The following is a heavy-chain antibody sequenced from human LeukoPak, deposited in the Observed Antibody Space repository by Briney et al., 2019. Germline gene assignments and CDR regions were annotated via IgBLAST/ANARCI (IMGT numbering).Heavy chain of an antibody. CDR1: GFTFSSAW. CDR2: IKQDGSEK. V-gene: IGHV3-7*01. D-gene: IGHD3-16*02. Sequence: GGSLRLSCAASGFTFSSAWMSWVRQAPGKGLEWVANIKQDGSEKYYVDSVKGRFTISRDNAKNSLYLQMNSLRAEDTAVYYCARDGYDYVWGSYRGYFDYWGQGTLVTVSS. J-gene: IGHJ4*02. CDR3: ARDGYDYVWGSYRGYFDY.